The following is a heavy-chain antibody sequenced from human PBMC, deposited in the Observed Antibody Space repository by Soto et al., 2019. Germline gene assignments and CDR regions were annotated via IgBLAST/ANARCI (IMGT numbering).Heavy chain of an antibody. D-gene: IGHD6-6*01. V-gene: IGHV4-59*01. Sequence: PSETLSLTCTVSVGSISSYYWIWIRQPPGKGLEWIGYIYYSGSTNYNPSLKSRVTISVDTSKNQFSLKLSSVTAADTAVYYCARVPVVAARPSSWFDPWGQGTLVTVSS. CDR2: IYYSGST. CDR1: VGSISSYY. CDR3: ARVPVVAARPSSWFDP. J-gene: IGHJ5*02.